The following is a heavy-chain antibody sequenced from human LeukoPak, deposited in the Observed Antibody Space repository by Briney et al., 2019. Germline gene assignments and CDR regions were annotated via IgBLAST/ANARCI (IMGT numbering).Heavy chain of an antibody. CDR3: ARADFDWLHDY. CDR1: GFTFSSYS. CDR2: ISSSSSYM. V-gene: IGHV3-21*01. Sequence: GGSLRLSCAASGFTFSSYSMNWVRQAPGKGLEWVSSISSSSSYMYYADSVKGRFTISRDNAKNSLYLQMNSLRAEDTAVYYCARADFDWLHDYWGQGTLVTVSS. D-gene: IGHD3-9*01. J-gene: IGHJ4*02.